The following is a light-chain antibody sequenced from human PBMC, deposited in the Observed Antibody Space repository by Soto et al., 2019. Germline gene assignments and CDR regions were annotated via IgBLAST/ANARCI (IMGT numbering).Light chain of an antibody. CDR2: DVN. V-gene: IGLV2-14*01. Sequence: QSALAQPASVSGSPGQSITISCTGTSSDVGAYNSVSWYQHHPGKAPKLVIYDVNNRPSGISYRFSGSKSGNTASLTISGLQAEDEADYYCASYTRTTTLVFGGGTKVTVL. CDR1: SSDVGAYNS. J-gene: IGLJ2*01. CDR3: ASYTRTTTLV.